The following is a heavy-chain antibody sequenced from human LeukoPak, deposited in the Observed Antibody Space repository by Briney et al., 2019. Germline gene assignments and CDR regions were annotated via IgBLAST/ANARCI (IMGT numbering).Heavy chain of an antibody. J-gene: IGHJ4*02. Sequence: GGSLRLSCAASGFTSSSYTMNWVRQAPGKGLEWVSSISSGNNYMYYADSVKGRFTISRDNAKNSLYLQMNSLRAEDTAVYYCARELISSSSVLLPDYWGQGTLVTVSS. CDR3: ARELISSSSVLLPDY. CDR2: ISSGNNYM. V-gene: IGHV3-21*01. D-gene: IGHD6-6*01. CDR1: GFTSSSYT.